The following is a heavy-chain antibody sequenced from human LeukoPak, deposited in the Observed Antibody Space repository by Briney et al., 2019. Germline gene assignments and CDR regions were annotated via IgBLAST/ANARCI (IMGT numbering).Heavy chain of an antibody. CDR3: AGYGSGSF. CDR2: ISSASSTI. CDR1: GFTFSNHN. J-gene: IGHJ4*02. Sequence: GGSLRLSCAASGFTFSNHNMNWVRHAPGKGLEWISYISSASSTIYYADSVKGRLFISRDNAKNSLYLQMNSLRAEDTAVYYCAGYGSGSFWGQGTLVTVSS. V-gene: IGHV3-48*04. D-gene: IGHD3-10*01.